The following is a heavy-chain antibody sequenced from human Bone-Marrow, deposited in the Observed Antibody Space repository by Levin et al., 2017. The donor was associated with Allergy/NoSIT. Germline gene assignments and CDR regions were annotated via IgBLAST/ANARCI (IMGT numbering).Heavy chain of an antibody. CDR2: IIPIFGTA. Sequence: KISCKASGGTFSSYAISWVRQAPGQGLEWMGGIIPIFGTANYAQKFQGRVTITADESTSTAYMELSSLRSEDTAVYYCARDYCSSTSCYAGGWFDPWGQGTLVTVSS. CDR3: ARDYCSSTSCYAGGWFDP. D-gene: IGHD2-2*01. V-gene: IGHV1-69*01. J-gene: IGHJ5*02. CDR1: GGTFSSYA.